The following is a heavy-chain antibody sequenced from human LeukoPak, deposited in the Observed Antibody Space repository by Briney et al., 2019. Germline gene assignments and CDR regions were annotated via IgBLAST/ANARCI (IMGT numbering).Heavy chain of an antibody. CDR2: INHSGST. J-gene: IGHJ5*02. Sequence: NPSETLSLTCAVYGGSFSGYYWSWIRQPPGKGLEWIGEINHSGSTNYNPSLKSRVTISVDTSKNQFSLKLSSVTAADTAVYYCARGIGYSSSGDRYNRFDPWGQGTLVTVSS. CDR1: GGSFSGYY. V-gene: IGHV4-34*01. D-gene: IGHD6-13*01. CDR3: ARGIGYSSSGDRYNRFDP.